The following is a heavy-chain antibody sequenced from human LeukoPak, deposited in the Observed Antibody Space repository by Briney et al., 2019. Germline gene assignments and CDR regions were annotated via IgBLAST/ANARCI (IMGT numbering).Heavy chain of an antibody. CDR3: ARVHDYGDYDDYFDY. Sequence: LRLSCAASGFTFSNYAMSWIRQPPGKGLEWIGYIYHSGSTYYNPSLKSRVTISVDRSKNQFSLKLSSVTAADTAVYYCARVHDYGDYDDYFDYWGQGTLVTVSS. CDR2: IYHSGST. CDR1: GFTFSNYA. D-gene: IGHD4-17*01. V-gene: IGHV4-30-2*01. J-gene: IGHJ4*02.